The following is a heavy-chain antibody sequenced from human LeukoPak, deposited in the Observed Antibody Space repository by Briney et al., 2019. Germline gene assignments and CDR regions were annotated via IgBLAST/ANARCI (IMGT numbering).Heavy chain of an antibody. CDR3: AKNRWAARIIIDAFDI. D-gene: IGHD6-6*01. J-gene: IGHJ3*02. Sequence: GGSLRLSCAASVFTFSSYAMSWVRQAPGKGLEWGSSISGNGGSTYYAVSVQGRFTISRDNSKNTLYLQMNSLKVEDTAVYYCAKNRWAARIIIDAFDIWGQGTMVTVSS. CDR1: VFTFSSYA. CDR2: ISGNGGST. V-gene: IGHV3-23*01.